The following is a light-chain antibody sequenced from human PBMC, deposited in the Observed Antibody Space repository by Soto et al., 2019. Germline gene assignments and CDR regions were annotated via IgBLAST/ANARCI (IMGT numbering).Light chain of an antibody. CDR1: QSISTH. J-gene: IGKJ1*01. CDR2: AAS. Sequence: DIQMTQSPSSLSASVGDRVSITCRASQSISTHLSWYQQKPGKAPKLLIYAASSLQSWVPSRFTGSGSGTDFNLTISRLQPEDFATYYCQQSYTSWWTFGQGTKVEIK. V-gene: IGKV1-39*01. CDR3: QQSYTSWWT.